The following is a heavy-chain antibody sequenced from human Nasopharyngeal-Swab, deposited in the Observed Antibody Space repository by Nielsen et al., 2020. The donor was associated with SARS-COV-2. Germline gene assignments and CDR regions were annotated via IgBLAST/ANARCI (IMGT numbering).Heavy chain of an antibody. CDR1: GFTFSSHW. CDR2: ISEDGSIT. Sequence: GEALKTSCAASGFTFSSHWMHWVRQPPGKGLVWGSRISEDGSITTYADSVKGRFTISRDNAKNTLFLQMHSLRADDTAIYYCASQLGHPDSWGQGTLVTVSS. V-gene: IGHV3-74*01. D-gene: IGHD2-2*01. CDR3: ASQLGHPDS. J-gene: IGHJ4*02.